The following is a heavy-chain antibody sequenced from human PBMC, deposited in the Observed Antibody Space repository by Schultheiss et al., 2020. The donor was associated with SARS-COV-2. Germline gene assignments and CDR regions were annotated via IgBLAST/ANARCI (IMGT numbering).Heavy chain of an antibody. CDR1: GGSISSRNW. J-gene: IGHJ4*02. D-gene: IGHD1-26*01. Sequence: SETLSLTCAVSGGSISSRNWWSWVRQSPGKGLEWIGEIYHSGSTNYNPSLKSRVTISVDTSKNQFSLKLTSVTAADTAVYYCARRSGSYSYWGQGTLVTVSS. CDR3: ARRSGSYSY. CDR2: IYHSGST. V-gene: IGHV4-4*02.